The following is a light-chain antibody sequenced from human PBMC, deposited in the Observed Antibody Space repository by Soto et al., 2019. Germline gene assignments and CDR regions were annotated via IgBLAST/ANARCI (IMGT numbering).Light chain of an antibody. CDR3: QQYQDGWQ. V-gene: IGKV3D-15*01. Sequence: VLTQSPDSLSLSPGERATLSCRASQYISTKLAWYQQKPGQAPRLLFSGAFNRATDTPDRFSGSGSGTDFTLIISGVEAEDSAVYYCQQYQDGWQFGPGTKVDIK. J-gene: IGKJ3*01. CDR2: GAF. CDR1: QYISTK.